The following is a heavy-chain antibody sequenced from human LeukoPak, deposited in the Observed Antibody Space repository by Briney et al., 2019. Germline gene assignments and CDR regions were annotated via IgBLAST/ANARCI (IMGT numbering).Heavy chain of an antibody. CDR3: AKDKAMVRGVTDY. V-gene: IGHV3-23*01. CDR1: GFTFSSYA. J-gene: IGHJ4*02. Sequence: GGSLRLSCAASGFTFSSYAMSWVRQAPGKGLEWVSAISGSGGSTYYADSVKGRFTISRDNSKNTLYLQMNSLRAEGTAVYYCAKDKAMVRGVTDYWGQGTLVTVSS. CDR2: ISGSGGST. D-gene: IGHD3-10*01.